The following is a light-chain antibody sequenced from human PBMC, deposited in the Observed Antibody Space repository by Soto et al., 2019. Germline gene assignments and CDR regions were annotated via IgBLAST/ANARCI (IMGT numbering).Light chain of an antibody. V-gene: IGLV1-44*01. CDR1: RSNIAVNS. J-gene: IGLJ2*01. CDR3: AAWDDSLNGLV. CDR2: ANN. Sequence: QSVLTQPPSASGTPGQRVSISCSGARSNIAVNSVDWYQQLPGTAPQVLIYANNQRPSGVPDRVSGSKSGTSASLAINGLQSDDEAHYFCAAWDDSLNGLVFGGGTKLTVL.